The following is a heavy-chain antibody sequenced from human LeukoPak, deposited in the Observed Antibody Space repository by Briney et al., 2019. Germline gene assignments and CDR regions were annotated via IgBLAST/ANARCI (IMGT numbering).Heavy chain of an antibody. CDR2: IYYRGST. CDR3: ARGPKAAAAGTRWFDP. CDR1: GGSVSSGSYS. J-gene: IGHJ5*02. Sequence: TPSETLSLTCTVSGGSVSSGSYSWSWIRQPPGKGLEWIAYIYYRGSTNYNPSLKSRVTVSVDTSKNQFSLKLSSVTAADTAVYYCARGPKAAAAGTRWFDPWGQGTLVTVSS. V-gene: IGHV4-61*01. D-gene: IGHD6-13*01.